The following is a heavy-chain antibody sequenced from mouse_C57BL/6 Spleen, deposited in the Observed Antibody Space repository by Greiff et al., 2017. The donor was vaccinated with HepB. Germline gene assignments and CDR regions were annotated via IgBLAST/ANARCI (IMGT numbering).Heavy chain of an antibody. CDR2: ISDGGSYT. D-gene: IGHD1-1*01. CDR1: GFTFSSYA. CDR3: ARFPYGSSPYYAMDY. Sequence: EVKVEESGGGLVKPGGSLKLSCAASGFTFSSYAMSWVRQTPEKRLEWVATISDGGSYTYYPDNVKGRFTISRDNAKNNLYLQMSHLKSEDTAMYYCARFPYGSSPYYAMDYWGQGTSVTVSS. J-gene: IGHJ4*01. V-gene: IGHV5-4*03.